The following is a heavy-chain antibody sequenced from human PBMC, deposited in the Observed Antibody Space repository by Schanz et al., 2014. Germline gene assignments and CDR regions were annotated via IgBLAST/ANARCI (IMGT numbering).Heavy chain of an antibody. CDR3: AGAVATIRADSFDI. V-gene: IGHV3-11*06. J-gene: IGHJ3*02. CDR2: ISSSRTYT. CDR1: GFTFSDYY. Sequence: QVQLVESGGGVVQPGGSLRLSCAASGFTFSDYYMSWIRQAPGKGLEWVSYISSSRTYTNYAESVKGRFTISRDNAKNSLYLQMNSLRAEDTAVYYCAGAVATIRADSFDIWGQGTMVTVSS. D-gene: IGHD5-12*01.